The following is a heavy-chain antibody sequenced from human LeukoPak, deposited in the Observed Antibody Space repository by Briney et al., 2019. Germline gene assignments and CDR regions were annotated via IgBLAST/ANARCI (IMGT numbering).Heavy chain of an antibody. V-gene: IGHV1-2*02. CDR2: INPNNGGT. J-gene: IGHJ4*02. Sequence: EASVKVSCKASGYTFTDYYMHWVRQAPGQGLEWMGWINPNNGGTNYAQKFQGRVTMTRDTSISTAYMELSRLRSDDTAVYYCARDSSWIVATTNDGTVFDYWGQGTLVTVSS. CDR3: ARDSSWIVATTNDGTVFDY. CDR1: GYTFTDYY. D-gene: IGHD5-12*01.